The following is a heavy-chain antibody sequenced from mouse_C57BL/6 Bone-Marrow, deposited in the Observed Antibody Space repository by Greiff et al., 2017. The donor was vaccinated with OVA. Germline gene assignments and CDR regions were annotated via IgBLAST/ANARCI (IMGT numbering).Heavy chain of an antibody. V-gene: IGHV5-4*03. D-gene: IGHD2-1*01. CDR3: ARGGDYGNFYFDY. CDR1: GFTFSSYA. Sequence: KLVESGGGLVKPGGSLKLSCAASGFTFSSYAMSWVRQTPEKRLEWVATISDGGSYTYYPDNVKGRFTISRDNAKNNLYLQMSHLKSEDTAMYYCARGGDYGNFYFDYWGQGTTLTVSS. J-gene: IGHJ2*01. CDR2: ISDGGSYT.